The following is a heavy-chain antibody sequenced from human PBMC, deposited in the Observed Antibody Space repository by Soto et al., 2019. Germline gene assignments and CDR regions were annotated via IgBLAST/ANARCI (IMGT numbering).Heavy chain of an antibody. CDR3: ARDLTVTARYYYGMDV. Sequence: QVQLVQSGAEVKKPGASVKVSCKASGYTFTSYYIHWVRQAPGQGLEWMGIINPSGGSTSYAQRFQGRVTMTSDTSTSTVYMELGSLRSEDTALYYCARDLTVTARYYYGMDVWGQGTTVTVSS. D-gene: IGHD4-4*01. CDR2: INPSGGST. CDR1: GYTFTSYY. V-gene: IGHV1-46*01. J-gene: IGHJ6*02.